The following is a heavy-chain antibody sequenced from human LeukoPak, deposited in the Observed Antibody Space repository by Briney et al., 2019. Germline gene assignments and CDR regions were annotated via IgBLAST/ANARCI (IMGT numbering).Heavy chain of an antibody. CDR2: IQSDGSST. D-gene: IGHD2-15*01. Sequence: AGGSLRLSCAASGFTFSSYWMHWVRQVPGKGLVWVSRIQSDGSSTRFADSVKGRFTISRDNAKNTLYLQMNSLRAEDTAVYYCARGSTPEADIPDIWGQGTMVTVSS. CDR1: GFTFSSYW. V-gene: IGHV3-74*01. CDR3: ARGSTPEADIPDI. J-gene: IGHJ3*02.